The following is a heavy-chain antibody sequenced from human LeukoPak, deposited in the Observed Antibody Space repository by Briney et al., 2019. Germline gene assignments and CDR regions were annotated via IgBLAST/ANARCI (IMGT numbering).Heavy chain of an antibody. CDR3: ARAGIAAAALDY. J-gene: IGHJ4*02. CDR2: INPSGGST. CDR1: GYTFSKNA. V-gene: IGHV1-46*01. Sequence: ASVKVSCKASGYTFSKNAINWVRQAPGQGLEWMGIINPSGGSTSYAQKFQGRVTMTRDTSTSTVYMELSSLRSEDTAVYYCARAGIAAAALDYWGQGTLVTVSS. D-gene: IGHD6-13*01.